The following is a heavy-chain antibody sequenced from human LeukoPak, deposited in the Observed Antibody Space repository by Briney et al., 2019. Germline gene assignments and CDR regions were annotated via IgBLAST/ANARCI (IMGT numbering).Heavy chain of an antibody. CDR2: IYYRGNT. J-gene: IGHJ4*02. V-gene: IGHV4-59*01. CDR1: GGSISSYY. Sequence: SETLSLTCTVSGGSISSYYWSWIRQPPGKGLEWIGYIYYRGNTNYNPSLKSRVTMAVDTSKNQFSLKVSSVTAADTAVYYCARAGNNWSFVYWGQGTLVTVSS. CDR3: ARAGNNWSFVY. D-gene: IGHD1-1*01.